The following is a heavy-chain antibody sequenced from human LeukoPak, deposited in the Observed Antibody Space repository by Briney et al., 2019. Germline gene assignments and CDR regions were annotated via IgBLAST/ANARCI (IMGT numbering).Heavy chain of an antibody. J-gene: IGHJ4*02. CDR2: ISWNSGSI. D-gene: IGHD1-26*01. CDR1: GFTFDDYA. Sequence: SLRLSCAASGFTFDDYAMHWVRQAPGKGLEWVSGISWNSGSIGYADSVKGRFTISRDNAKNSLYLQMNSLRAEDTAFYYCARFRYSGSYWTYFDHWGQGTLVTVSS. V-gene: IGHV3-9*01. CDR3: ARFRYSGSYWTYFDH.